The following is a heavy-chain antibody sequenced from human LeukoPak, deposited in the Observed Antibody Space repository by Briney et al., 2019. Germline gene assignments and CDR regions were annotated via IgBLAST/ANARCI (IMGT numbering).Heavy chain of an antibody. J-gene: IGHJ4*02. CDR1: GGSISSGDYY. D-gene: IGHD5-18*01. V-gene: IGHV4-30-4*01. CDR2: IYYSGST. CDR3: ASMDSAMALGY. Sequence: SETLSLTCTVSGGSISSGDYYWRWIRQPPGKGLEWIGFIYYSGSTHYNPSLKSRVIISVDTSKNQFSLRLTSVTAADTAVYYCASMDSAMALGYWGQGTLVTVSS.